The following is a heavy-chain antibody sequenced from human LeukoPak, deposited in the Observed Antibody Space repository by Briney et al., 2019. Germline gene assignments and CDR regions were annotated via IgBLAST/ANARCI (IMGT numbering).Heavy chain of an antibody. D-gene: IGHD6-6*01. J-gene: IGHJ5*02. CDR3: ARGELYSSSTNWFDP. Sequence: SQTLSLTCTVSGGSISSGDYYWSWIRQPPGKGLEWIGYIYYSGSTYYNPSLKSRVTISVDTSKNQFSLKLSSVTAADTAVYYCARGELYSSSTNWFDPWGQGTLVTVSS. CDR1: GGSISSGDYY. CDR2: IYYSGST. V-gene: IGHV4-30-4*01.